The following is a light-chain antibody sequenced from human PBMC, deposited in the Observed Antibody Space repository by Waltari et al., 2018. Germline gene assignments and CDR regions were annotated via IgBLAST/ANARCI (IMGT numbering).Light chain of an antibody. CDR3: QQYNNYPWT. V-gene: IGKV1-5*03. CDR2: KAS. Sequence: DIQMTQSPSPLSASVGDRVTITCRASQSISGWLAWFQQRPGKAPKLLIYKASNLQSGVPSRFSGSGFGTEFTLTLNSLQPDDVATYYCQQYNNYPWTFGPGTKVEIK. CDR1: QSISGW. J-gene: IGKJ1*01.